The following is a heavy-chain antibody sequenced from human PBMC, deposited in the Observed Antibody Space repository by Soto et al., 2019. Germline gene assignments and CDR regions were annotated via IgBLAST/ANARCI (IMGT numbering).Heavy chain of an antibody. CDR1: GGSISSSSYY. CDR2: IYYSGST. J-gene: IGHJ3*02. D-gene: IGHD1-26*01. CDR3: ARQGSGSYNAFDI. V-gene: IGHV4-39*01. Sequence: QLQLQESGPGLVKPSETLSLTCTVSGGSISSSSYYWGWIRQPPGKGLEWIGTIYYSGSTYYNPYLKSRGTISVDTSKNQFSLQLSSVTAADTAVYYCARQGSGSYNAFDIWGQGTVVTVSS.